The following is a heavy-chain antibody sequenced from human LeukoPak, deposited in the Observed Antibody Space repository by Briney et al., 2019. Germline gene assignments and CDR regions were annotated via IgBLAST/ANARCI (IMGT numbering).Heavy chain of an antibody. V-gene: IGHV3-30*02. CDR2: IRYDGSNK. J-gene: IGHJ4*02. CDR3: AKGMLVRGYSYGYPDY. Sequence: PGGSLRLSCAASGFTFNNYGMHWVRQAPGKGLEWVAFIRYDGSNKYYADSVKGRFTISRDNSKNTLYLQMNSLRAEDTAVYYCAKGMLVRGYSYGYPDYWGQGTLVTVSS. D-gene: IGHD5-18*01. CDR1: GFTFNNYG.